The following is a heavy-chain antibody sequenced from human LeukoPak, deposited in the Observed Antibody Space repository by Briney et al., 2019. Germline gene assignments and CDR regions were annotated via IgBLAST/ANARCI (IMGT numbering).Heavy chain of an antibody. D-gene: IGHD3-22*01. V-gene: IGHV1-18*01. J-gene: IGHJ4*02. Sequence: ASVKVSCKASGYTFTSYGISWVRQAPGQGLEWMGWISAYNGNTNYAQKLQGRVTMTTDTSTSTAYMELSRLRSDDTAVYYCARDERYDSSGYPFDYWGQGTLVTVSS. CDR1: GYTFTSYG. CDR2: ISAYNGNT. CDR3: ARDERYDSSGYPFDY.